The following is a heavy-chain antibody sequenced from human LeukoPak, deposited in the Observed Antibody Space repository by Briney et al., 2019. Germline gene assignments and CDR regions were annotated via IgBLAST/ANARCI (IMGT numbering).Heavy chain of an antibody. J-gene: IGHJ3*02. D-gene: IGHD3-16*02. CDR3: ARGMRNYDYVWGSYRYDAFDI. Sequence: GGSLRLSCAASGFTFSSYEMNWVRQAPGKGLEWVSYISSSGSTIYYADSVKGRFTISRDNAKNSLYLQMNSLRAEDTAVYYCARGMRNYDYVWGSYRYDAFDIWGQGTMVTVSS. CDR2: ISSSGSTI. CDR1: GFTFSSYE. V-gene: IGHV3-48*03.